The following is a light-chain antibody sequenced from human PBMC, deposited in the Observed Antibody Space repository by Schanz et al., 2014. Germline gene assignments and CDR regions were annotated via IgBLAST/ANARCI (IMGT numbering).Light chain of an antibody. CDR1: QNIFSN. V-gene: IGKV3-20*01. CDR3: QQYGSSPPYT. J-gene: IGKJ2*01. Sequence: EMVMTQSPATLSVSPGERATLSCRASQNIFSNLAWYQQKSGQAPRLLIHDASTRATGIPGRFSGSGSGTDFTLTISRLEPEDFAVYYCQQYGSSPPYTFGQGTKLEIK. CDR2: DAS.